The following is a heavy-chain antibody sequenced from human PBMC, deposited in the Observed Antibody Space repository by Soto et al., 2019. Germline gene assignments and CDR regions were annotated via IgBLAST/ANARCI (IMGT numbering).Heavy chain of an antibody. J-gene: IGHJ4*02. Sequence: GGSLRLSCAASGFTFSSYAMHWVRQAPGKGLEWVAVISYDGSNKYYADSVKGRFTISRDNSKNTLYLQMNSLRAEDTAVYYCGRDQSSGWYDYWGQGTLVTVSS. D-gene: IGHD6-19*01. V-gene: IGHV3-30-3*01. CDR1: GFTFSSYA. CDR3: GRDQSSGWYDY. CDR2: ISYDGSNK.